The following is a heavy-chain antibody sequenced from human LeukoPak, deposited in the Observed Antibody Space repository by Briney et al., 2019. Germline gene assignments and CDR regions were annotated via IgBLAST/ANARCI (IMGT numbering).Heavy chain of an antibody. V-gene: IGHV4-30-2*01. J-gene: IGHJ4*02. CDR1: GGSISSGGYS. CDR2: IHHSGST. Sequence: PSQTLSLTCAVSGGSISSGGYSWSWIRQPPGKGLEWIGYIHHSGSTYYNPSLKSRVTISVDRSKNQFSLKLSSVTAADTAVYYCARGPQGYCSGGSCYYFDYWGQGTLVTVSS. CDR3: ARGPQGYCSGGSCYYFDY. D-gene: IGHD2-15*01.